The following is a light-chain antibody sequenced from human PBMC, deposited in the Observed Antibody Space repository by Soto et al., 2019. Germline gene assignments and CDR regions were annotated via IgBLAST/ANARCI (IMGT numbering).Light chain of an antibody. Sequence: EIVMTQTPRSLSVAPGQPASISCKSSESLLHSDGKTYLYWYQQKPGQPPKLLIYWASTRESGVPDRFSGSGSGTDFTLTISNLQAEDVAVYYCQQYYNTPLTFGGGTKVDIK. CDR1: ESLLHSDGKTY. CDR3: QQYYNTPLT. J-gene: IGKJ4*01. CDR2: WAS. V-gene: IGKV4-1*01.